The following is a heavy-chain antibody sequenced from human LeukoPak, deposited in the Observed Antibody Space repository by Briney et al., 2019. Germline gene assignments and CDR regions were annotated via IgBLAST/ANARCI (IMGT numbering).Heavy chain of an antibody. CDR3: ARDIYYDSSGYYGSVY. Sequence: GGSLRLSCAASGFTFSSYGMHWVRQAPGKGLEWVAVIWYDGSNKYYADSVKGRFTISRDNSKNTLYLQMNSLRAEDTAVYYCARDIYYDSSGYYGSVYWGQGTLVTVSS. CDR2: IWYDGSNK. V-gene: IGHV3-33*01. J-gene: IGHJ4*02. CDR1: GFTFSSYG. D-gene: IGHD3-22*01.